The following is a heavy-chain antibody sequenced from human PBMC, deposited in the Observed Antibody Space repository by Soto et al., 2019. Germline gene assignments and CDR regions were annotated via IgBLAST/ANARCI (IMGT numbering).Heavy chain of an antibody. Sequence: SETLSLTCTVSGGSISGYYWSWVRQPPGKGLEWIGYIYYSGSTNYNPSLKSRVTISVDTSKNQFSLKLSSVTAADTAVYYCARGIAAAARGWFDPWGQGTLVTVSS. CDR1: GGSISGYY. J-gene: IGHJ5*02. D-gene: IGHD6-13*01. CDR2: IYYSGST. CDR3: ARGIAAAARGWFDP. V-gene: IGHV4-59*08.